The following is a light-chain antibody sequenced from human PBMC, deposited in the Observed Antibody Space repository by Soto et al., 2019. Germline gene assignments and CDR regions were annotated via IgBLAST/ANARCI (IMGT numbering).Light chain of an antibody. CDR3: VAWDDTLDAQV. V-gene: IGLV1-47*01. CDR2: RNN. J-gene: IGLJ3*02. CDR1: RSNIGRNF. Sequence: QSVLTQSPSASGTPGQRVTISCSGSRSNIGRNFAYWYQHVPGTAPRLLIQRNNERPSGVPDRFSGSKSGTSVSLAISGLRSDDEATYCVAWDDTLDAQVFGGGTQLTVL.